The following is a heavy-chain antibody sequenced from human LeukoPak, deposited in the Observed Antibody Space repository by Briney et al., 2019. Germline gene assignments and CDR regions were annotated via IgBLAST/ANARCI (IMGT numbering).Heavy chain of an antibody. J-gene: IGHJ4*02. Sequence: GGSLRLSCAASGFTFSSYSMNWVRQAPGKGLGWVSSISSSSSYIYYADSVKGRFTISRDNAKNSLYLQMNSLRAEDTAVYYCASLTSTGRFDYWGQGTLVTVSS. V-gene: IGHV3-21*01. CDR3: ASLTSTGRFDY. CDR2: ISSSSSYI. CDR1: GFTFSSYS. D-gene: IGHD3-10*01.